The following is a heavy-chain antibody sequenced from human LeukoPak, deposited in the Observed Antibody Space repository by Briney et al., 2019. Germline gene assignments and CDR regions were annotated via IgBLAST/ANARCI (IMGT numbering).Heavy chain of an antibody. Sequence: SGGSLRLSCAASGFTFSDYYMSWIRQPPGKGLEWIGSIYYSGSTYYNPSLKSRVTISVDMSKNQFSLKLSSVTAADTAVYYCARGLWFGEPGQDAFDIWGQGTMVTVSS. CDR2: IYYSGST. J-gene: IGHJ3*02. CDR3: ARGLWFGEPGQDAFDI. V-gene: IGHV4-38-2*01. CDR1: GFTFSDYY. D-gene: IGHD3-10*01.